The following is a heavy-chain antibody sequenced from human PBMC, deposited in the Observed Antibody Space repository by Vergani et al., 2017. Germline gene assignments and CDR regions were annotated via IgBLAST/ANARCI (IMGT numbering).Heavy chain of an antibody. Sequence: VQLVESGGGLVQPGGSLRLSCAASGFTFSSYAMHWVRQAPGKGLEWVAVISYDGSNKYYADSVKGRFTISRDNSKNTLYLQMNSLRAEDTAVYYCARDLAGSDYYYMDVWGKGTTVTVSS. J-gene: IGHJ6*03. V-gene: IGHV3-30-3*01. CDR2: ISYDGSNK. CDR1: GFTFSSYA. D-gene: IGHD3-10*01. CDR3: ARDLAGSDYYYMDV.